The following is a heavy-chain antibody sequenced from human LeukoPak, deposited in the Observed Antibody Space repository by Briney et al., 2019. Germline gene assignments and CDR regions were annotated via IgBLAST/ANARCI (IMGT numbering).Heavy chain of an antibody. J-gene: IGHJ4*02. CDR1: GGTFSSYA. D-gene: IGHD6-19*01. CDR3: ARDITVAGYRFDY. Sequence: ASVKVSCKASGGTFSSYAISWVRQAPGQGLEWMGGIIPIFGTANYAQKFQGRVTITTDESTSTAYMELSSLRSEDTAVYYCARDITVAGYRFDYWGQGTLVTVSS. V-gene: IGHV1-69*05. CDR2: IIPIFGTA.